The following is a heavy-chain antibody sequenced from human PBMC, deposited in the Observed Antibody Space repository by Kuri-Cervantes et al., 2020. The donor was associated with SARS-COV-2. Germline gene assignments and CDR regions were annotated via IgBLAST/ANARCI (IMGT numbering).Heavy chain of an antibody. V-gene: IGHV4-59*12. Sequence: GSLRLSCTVPGGSISSYYWSWIRQPPGKGLEWIGYIYYSGSTNYNPSLKSRVTISVDTSKNQFSLKLSSVTAADTAVYYCARTYGSGTPPSYWGQGTLVTVSS. CDR3: ARTYGSGTPPSY. J-gene: IGHJ4*02. D-gene: IGHD3-10*01. CDR1: GGSISSYY. CDR2: IYYSGST.